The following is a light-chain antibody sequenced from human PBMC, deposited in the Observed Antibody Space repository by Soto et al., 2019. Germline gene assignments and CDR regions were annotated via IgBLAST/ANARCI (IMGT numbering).Light chain of an antibody. CDR2: GVS. CDR1: QSVSDN. J-gene: IGKJ4*01. CDR3: QQYNNWPRT. Sequence: EIVMTQFPATLSVSPGERATLSCRASQSVSDNLAWYQQKPGQAPRLLIYGVSTRATGVPARLSGSGSGTEFTLTISSLQSEDFAVYYCQQYNNWPRTFGGGTKLEIK. V-gene: IGKV3D-15*01.